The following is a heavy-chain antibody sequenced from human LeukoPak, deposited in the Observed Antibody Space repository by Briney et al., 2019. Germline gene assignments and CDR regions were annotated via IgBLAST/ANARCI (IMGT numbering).Heavy chain of an antibody. D-gene: IGHD2-21*02. CDR2: ISCDGSNK. V-gene: IGHV3-30*18. J-gene: IGHJ4*02. CDR3: AKAVTATTIDY. CDR1: GFTFSTSG. Sequence: GRSLRLSCATSGFTFSTSGIHWVRQAPGKGLEWVALISCDGSNKYYADSVKGRFTISRDNSKNTLYLQMNSLRAEDTAVYYCAKAVTATTIDYWGQGTLVTVSS.